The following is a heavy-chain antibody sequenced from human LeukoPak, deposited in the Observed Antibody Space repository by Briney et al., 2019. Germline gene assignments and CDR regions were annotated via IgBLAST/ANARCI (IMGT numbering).Heavy chain of an antibody. CDR2: IYHNGNT. Sequence: SETLSLTCAVSGGSISSGGYSWSWIRQPPGKGLEWIGYIYHNGNTYYSPSLKSRVTISVDRSKNQLSLKLSSVTAADTAMYYCASGGYSYGLDYWGQGTLVTVSS. CDR3: ASGGYSYGLDY. V-gene: IGHV4-30-2*01. J-gene: IGHJ4*02. D-gene: IGHD5-18*01. CDR1: GGSISSGGYS.